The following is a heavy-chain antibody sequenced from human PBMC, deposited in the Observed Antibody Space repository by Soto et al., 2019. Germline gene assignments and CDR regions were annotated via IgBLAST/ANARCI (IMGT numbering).Heavy chain of an antibody. Sequence: SVKVSCKASGGTFSSYAISWVRQAPGQGLEWMGGIIPIFGTANYAQKFQGRVTITADESTSTAYMELSSLRSEDTAVYYCARDLRDVEYSSPPQYYYYYGMDVWGQGTTVTVSS. V-gene: IGHV1-69*13. CDR3: ARDLRDVEYSSPPQYYYYYGMDV. D-gene: IGHD6-6*01. CDR2: IIPIFGTA. J-gene: IGHJ6*02. CDR1: GGTFSSYA.